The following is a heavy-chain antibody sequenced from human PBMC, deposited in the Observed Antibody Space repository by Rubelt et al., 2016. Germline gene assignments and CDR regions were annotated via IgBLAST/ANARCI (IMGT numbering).Heavy chain of an antibody. CDR1: GGSFSGYY. J-gene: IGHJ4*02. Sequence: QVQLQQWGAGLLKPSETLSLTCAVYGGSFSGYYWSWIRQPPGTGLEWIGEINHSGGTNYNPSLKSRVNISVYTTRNQVSLKLSSVTAAETAVYYCARVSGWYRAPGQDSDYWGQGTLVTVSS. CDR2: INHSGGT. CDR3: ARVSGWYRAPGQDSDY. V-gene: IGHV4-34*01. D-gene: IGHD6-19*01.